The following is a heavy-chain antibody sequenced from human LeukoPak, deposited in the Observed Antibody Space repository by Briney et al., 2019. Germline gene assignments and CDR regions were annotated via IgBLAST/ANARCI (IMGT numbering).Heavy chain of an antibody. D-gene: IGHD2-15*01. V-gene: IGHV1-2*02. CDR1: GYTFTGYY. CDR2: INPISGGT. J-gene: IGHJ4*02. CDR3: AREWVVLAAAIFY. Sequence: GASVKVSCKASGYTFTGYYMHWVRQAPGQGLEWMGWINPISGGTNYAQKLQGRVTMTRDTSISTAYMELTSLRSDDTAVYYCAREWVVLAAAIFYWGQGTLVTVSS.